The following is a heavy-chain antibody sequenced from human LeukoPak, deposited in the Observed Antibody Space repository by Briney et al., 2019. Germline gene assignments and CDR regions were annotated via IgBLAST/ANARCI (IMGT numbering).Heavy chain of an antibody. V-gene: IGHV3-23*01. J-gene: IGHJ4*02. CDR3: ANGLSPDY. CDR1: GFTFSSYA. CDR2: ISDSGDGT. Sequence: GGSLRLSCAASGFTFSSYAMSWVRQAPGRGLEWVSAISDSGDGTYYADSVKGRFTISRDDSKNTLYLQMNSLRDEDTALYYCANGLSPDYWGQGTLVTVSS. D-gene: IGHD4/OR15-4a*01.